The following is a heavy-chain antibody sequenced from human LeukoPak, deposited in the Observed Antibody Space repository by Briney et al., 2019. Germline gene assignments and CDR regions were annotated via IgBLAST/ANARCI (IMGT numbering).Heavy chain of an antibody. Sequence: GGSLRLSCAASGFTFRSYWMSWVRQAPGKGLEWVSSISSSSSYIYYADSVKGRFTISRDNAKNSLYLQMNSLRAEDTAVYYCARGLYCSSTSCYDLDYWGQGTLVTVSS. CDR1: GFTFRSYW. CDR3: ARGLYCSSTSCYDLDY. J-gene: IGHJ4*02. CDR2: ISSSSSYI. V-gene: IGHV3-21*01. D-gene: IGHD2-2*01.